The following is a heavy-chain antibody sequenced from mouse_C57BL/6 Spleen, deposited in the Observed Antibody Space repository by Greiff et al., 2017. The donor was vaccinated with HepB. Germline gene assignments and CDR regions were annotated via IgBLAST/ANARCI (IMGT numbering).Heavy chain of an antibody. Sequence: QVQLKESGAELARPGASVKLSCKASGYTFTSYGISWVKQRTGQGLEWIGEIYPRSGNTYYNEKFKGKATLTADKSSSTAYMELRSLTSEDSAVYFCAREKGTTVVAPDYWGQGTTLTVSS. CDR3: AREKGTTVVAPDY. CDR2: IYPRSGNT. V-gene: IGHV1-81*01. CDR1: GYTFTSYG. D-gene: IGHD1-1*01. J-gene: IGHJ2*01.